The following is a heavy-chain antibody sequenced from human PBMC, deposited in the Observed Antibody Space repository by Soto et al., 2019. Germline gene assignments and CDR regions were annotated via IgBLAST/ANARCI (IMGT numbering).Heavy chain of an antibody. CDR2: INPSGDST. V-gene: IGHV1-46*01. CDR3: VKGFIVVVVAFDY. D-gene: IGHD2-15*01. Sequence: GASVKVSCKGAGYTFSNYYMHWVRQAPGQGLEWMGIINPSGDSTSYAQEFQGRFTISRDNSKNTLYLQMSSLRAEDTAVYYCVKGFIVVVVAFDYWGQGTLVTVSS. J-gene: IGHJ4*02. CDR1: GYTFSNYY.